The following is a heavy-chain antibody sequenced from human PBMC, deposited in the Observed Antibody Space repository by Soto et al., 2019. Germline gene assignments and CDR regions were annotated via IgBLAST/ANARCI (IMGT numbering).Heavy chain of an antibody. CDR2: ISGSGGST. CDR1: GFTFSSYA. Sequence: EVQLLESGGGLVQPGGSLRLSCAASGFTFSSYAMSWVRQAPGKGLEWVSAISGSGGSTYYADSVKGRFTISRDTSKNTQDPQMNRLRAEDTSVYYCAKGGRRGHCSSTSGYYRDSCDIWGQGTMVTVSS. D-gene: IGHD2-2*01. V-gene: IGHV3-23*01. CDR3: AKGGRRGHCSSTSGYYRDSCDI. J-gene: IGHJ3*02.